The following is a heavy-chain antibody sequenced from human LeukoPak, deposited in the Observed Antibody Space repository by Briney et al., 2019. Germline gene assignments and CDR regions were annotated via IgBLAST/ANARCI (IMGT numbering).Heavy chain of an antibody. Sequence: VGSLRLSCAVSGFTFSDHYMSWIRQAPGKGLEWVAYITQTGSSMSYSDSVKGRFTISRDNARNSLYLQMDSLRPEDTAVYYCGRGHWGLDYWGQGTLLTVSS. CDR1: GFTFSDHY. D-gene: IGHD7-27*01. CDR3: GRGHWGLDY. V-gene: IGHV3-11*01. J-gene: IGHJ4*02. CDR2: ITQTGSSM.